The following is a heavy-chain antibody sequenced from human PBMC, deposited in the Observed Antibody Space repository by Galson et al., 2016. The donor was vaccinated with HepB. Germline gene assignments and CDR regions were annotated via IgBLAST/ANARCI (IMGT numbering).Heavy chain of an antibody. J-gene: IGHJ4*02. Sequence: SLRLSCAASGGKWRSYWRRGVRKEPGKGREWGENIKKEGSEKDYVEPVKGGGTLSRDNAKNSLYLQMNSLRAEDTAVYYCAIEHYSSSWFDYWGQGTLVTVSS. V-gene: IGHV3-7*01. CDR1: GGKWRSYW. D-gene: IGHD6-13*01. CDR2: IKKEGSEK. CDR3: AIEHYSSSWFDY.